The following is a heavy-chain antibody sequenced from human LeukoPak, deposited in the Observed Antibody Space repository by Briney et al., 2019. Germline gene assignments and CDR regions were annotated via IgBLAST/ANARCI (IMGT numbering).Heavy chain of an antibody. CDR2: IYPGDSDT. Sequence: KPGESLKISCKGSGYSFTSYWIGWVRQMPGKGLEWMGIIYPGDSDTRYSPSFRGQVTISADKSISTAYLQWSSLKASDTAMYYCARSHYCSGGSCYGDYWGQGTLVTVSS. D-gene: IGHD2-15*01. CDR3: ARSHYCSGGSCYGDY. V-gene: IGHV5-51*01. CDR1: GYSFTSYW. J-gene: IGHJ4*02.